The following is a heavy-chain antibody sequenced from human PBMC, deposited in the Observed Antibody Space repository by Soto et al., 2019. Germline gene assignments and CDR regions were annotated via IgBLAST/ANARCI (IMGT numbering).Heavy chain of an antibody. Sequence: SESLSLTCAVSGGSISSSNWWSWVRQAPGKGLEWIGEIYHSGSTNYNPSLKSRVTISVDKSKNQFSLKLSSVTAADTAVYYCARVSGSYYYGMDVWGQGTTVT. CDR2: IYHSGST. J-gene: IGHJ6*02. D-gene: IGHD1-26*01. CDR3: ARVSGSYYYGMDV. V-gene: IGHV4-4*02. CDR1: GGSISSSNW.